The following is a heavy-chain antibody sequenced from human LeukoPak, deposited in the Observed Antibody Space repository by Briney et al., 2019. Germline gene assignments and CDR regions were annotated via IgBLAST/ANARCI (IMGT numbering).Heavy chain of an antibody. CDR3: ARYNWFDP. V-gene: IGHV3-48*03. J-gene: IGHJ5*02. CDR1: GFTFRNFE. CDR2: ISSTGSTT. Sequence: PGGSLRLSCAASGFTFRNFEMNWVRQAPGKGLEWVSYISSTGSTTYYTDSVQGRFTISRDNAKNSLYLQMNSLRAEDTGVYYCARYNWFDPWGQGTLVTVSS.